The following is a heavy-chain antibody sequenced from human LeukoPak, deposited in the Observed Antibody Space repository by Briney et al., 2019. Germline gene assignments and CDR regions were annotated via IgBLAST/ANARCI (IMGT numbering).Heavy chain of an antibody. Sequence: PGGSLRLSCAASGFTFSSYSMNWVRQAPGKGLEWVSPINSSSSDIYYADSVMVRFTISSGNTKNSLYLQMNSLRAEDTAVYYCAKDSLRTVPAASFDYWGQGTLVTVSS. V-gene: IGHV3-21*04. CDR2: INSSSSDI. D-gene: IGHD2-2*01. CDR3: AKDSLRTVPAASFDY. CDR1: GFTFSSYS. J-gene: IGHJ4*02.